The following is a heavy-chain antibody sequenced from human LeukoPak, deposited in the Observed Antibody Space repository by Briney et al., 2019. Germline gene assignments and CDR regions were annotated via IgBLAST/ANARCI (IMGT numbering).Heavy chain of an antibody. CDR1: GGSISSGDYY. J-gene: IGHJ3*02. CDR2: IYYSGST. Sequence: SQTLSLTCTVSGGSISSGDYYWSWIRQPPGKGLEWIWYIYYSGSTYYNPSLKSRVTISVDTSKNQFSLKLSSVTAADTAVYYCATRALVVPAAMVPEAFDIWGQGTMVTVSS. D-gene: IGHD2-2*01. V-gene: IGHV4-30-4*01. CDR3: ATRALVVPAAMVPEAFDI.